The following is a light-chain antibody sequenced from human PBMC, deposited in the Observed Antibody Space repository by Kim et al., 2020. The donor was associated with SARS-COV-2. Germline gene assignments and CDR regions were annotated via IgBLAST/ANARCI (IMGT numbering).Light chain of an antibody. CDR2: AAS. Sequence: DVQMTQSPSSLSASVGDRVTMTCRASQDISNYLAWVQQKPGKAPKSLIYAASNLQSGVPSKFSGSRSGTDFTLTISSLQPEDFATYYCLQYNVYPLTFGGGTKVEI. CDR3: LQYNVYPLT. V-gene: IGKV1-16*02. CDR1: QDISNY. J-gene: IGKJ4*01.